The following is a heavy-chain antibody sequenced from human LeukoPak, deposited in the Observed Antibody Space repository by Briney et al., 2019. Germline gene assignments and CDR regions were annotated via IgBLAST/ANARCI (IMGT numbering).Heavy chain of an antibody. CDR1: GGSISSYY. Sequence: SGTLSLTCAVSGGSISSYYWSWIRQPPGKGLEWIGYIYYSGSTNYNPSLKSRVTISVDTSKNQFSLKLSSVTAADTAVYYCARASERYGDWFDPWGQGTLVTVSS. D-gene: IGHD4-17*01. J-gene: IGHJ5*02. CDR2: IYYSGST. V-gene: IGHV4-59*01. CDR3: ARASERYGDWFDP.